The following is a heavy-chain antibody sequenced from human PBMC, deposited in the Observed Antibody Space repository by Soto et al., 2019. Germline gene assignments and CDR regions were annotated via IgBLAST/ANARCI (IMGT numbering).Heavy chain of an antibody. Sequence: GASVKVSCKASGYTFTSYAMNWVRQAPGQGLEWMGWINTNTGNPTYAQGFTGRFVFSLDTSVSTAYLQICSLKAEDTAEYYCARVTNTAMVIDYYYYMDVWGKGTTVTVSS. CDR1: GYTFTSYA. J-gene: IGHJ6*03. CDR3: ARVTNTAMVIDYYYYMDV. V-gene: IGHV7-4-1*01. D-gene: IGHD5-18*01. CDR2: INTNTGNP.